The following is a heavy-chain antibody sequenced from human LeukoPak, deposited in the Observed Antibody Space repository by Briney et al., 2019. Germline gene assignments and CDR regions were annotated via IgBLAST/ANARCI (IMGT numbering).Heavy chain of an antibody. CDR3: ARGGDIAAEWIGV. D-gene: IGHD6-13*01. Sequence: PSETLSLTCTVSGGSISSYYWSWIRQPPGKGLEWIGYIYYSGSTNYNPSLKSRVTISVDTSKNRFSLKLSSVTAADTAVYYCARGGDIAAEWIGVWGQGTMVTVSS. V-gene: IGHV4-59*08. J-gene: IGHJ3*01. CDR2: IYYSGST. CDR1: GGSISSYY.